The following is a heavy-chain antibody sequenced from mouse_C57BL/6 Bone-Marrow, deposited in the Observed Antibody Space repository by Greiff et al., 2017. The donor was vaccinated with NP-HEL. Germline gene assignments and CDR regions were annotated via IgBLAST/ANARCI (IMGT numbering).Heavy chain of an antibody. CDR2: SRNKANDYTT. V-gene: IGHV7-1*01. J-gene: IGHJ4*01. CDR3: ARDDGNYVWDY. CDR1: GFTFSDFY. Sequence: EVNVVESGGGLVQSGRSLRLSCATSGFTFSDFYMEWVRQAPGKGLEWIAASRNKANDYTTEYSASVKGRFIVSRDTSQSILYLQMNALRAEDTAIYYCARDDGNYVWDYWGQGTSVTVSS. D-gene: IGHD2-1*01.